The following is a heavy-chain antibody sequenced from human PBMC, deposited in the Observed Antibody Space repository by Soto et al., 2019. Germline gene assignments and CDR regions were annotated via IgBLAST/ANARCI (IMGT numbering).Heavy chain of an antibody. Sequence: QVQLVQSGAEVKKPGSSVKVSCKASGGTFSSYAISWVRQAPGQGLEWMGGIIPIFGTANYAQKFKGRVTITADESTSTAYMELSSLRSEDTAVYYCARDWVQYYYDSSGYYFGYWGQGTLVTVSS. D-gene: IGHD3-22*01. J-gene: IGHJ4*02. V-gene: IGHV1-69*01. CDR1: GGTFSSYA. CDR3: ARDWVQYYYDSSGYYFGY. CDR2: IIPIFGTA.